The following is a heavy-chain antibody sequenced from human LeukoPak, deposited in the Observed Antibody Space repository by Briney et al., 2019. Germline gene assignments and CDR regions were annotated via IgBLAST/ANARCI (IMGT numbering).Heavy chain of an antibody. V-gene: IGHV4-34*01. J-gene: IGHJ4*02. D-gene: IGHD5-12*01. Sequence: KTSETLSLTCTVSGGSISSYYWSWIRQPPGKGLEWIGEINHSGSTNYNPSLKSRVTISVDTSKNQFSLKLSSVTAADTAVYYCARYLRYGGYSVGFGYWGQGTLVTVSS. CDR3: ARYLRYGGYSVGFGY. CDR2: INHSGST. CDR1: GGSISSYY.